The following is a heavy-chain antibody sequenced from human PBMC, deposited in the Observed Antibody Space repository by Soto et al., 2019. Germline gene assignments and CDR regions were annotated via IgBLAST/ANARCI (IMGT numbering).Heavy chain of an antibody. D-gene: IGHD5-18*01. J-gene: IGHJ2*01. CDR3: ARDYDVNTALDYWYFDL. Sequence: QVQLQESGPGLVRPSVTLSLTCTVSGGSIRNYYWAWIRQSAGKGLEWIGRIYPSGSTHYNPSLTGRVTMSIDTSKNQFSLRLTSLTAADTATYYCARDYDVNTALDYWYFDLWGRCTLVTVSS. V-gene: IGHV4-4*07. CDR1: GGSIRNYY. CDR2: IYPSGST.